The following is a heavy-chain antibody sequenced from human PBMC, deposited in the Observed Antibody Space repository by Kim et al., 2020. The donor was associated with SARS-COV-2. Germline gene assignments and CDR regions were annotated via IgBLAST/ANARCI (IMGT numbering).Heavy chain of an antibody. CDR2: SP. Sequence: SPFYADSVKGRFTISRDNSRNTLFLQLNSLRAEDTALYYCARESSRRADYWGQGTLVTVSS. V-gene: IGHV3-23*01. J-gene: IGHJ4*02. CDR3: ARESSRRADY. D-gene: IGHD2-2*01.